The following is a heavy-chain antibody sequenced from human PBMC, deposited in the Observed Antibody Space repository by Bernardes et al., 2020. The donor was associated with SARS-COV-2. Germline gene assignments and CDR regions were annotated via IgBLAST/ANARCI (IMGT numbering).Heavy chain of an antibody. J-gene: IGHJ4*02. V-gene: IGHV1-24*01. CDR3: ATAEGIAAAGHYFDY. Sequence: ASVKVSCKVSGYTLTELSMHWVRQAPGKGLEWMGGFDPEDGETIYAQKFQGRVTMTEDTSTDTAYMELSSLRSEDTAVYYCATAEGIAAAGHYFDYWGQGTLVTVSS. CDR1: GYTLTELS. D-gene: IGHD6-13*01. CDR2: FDPEDGET.